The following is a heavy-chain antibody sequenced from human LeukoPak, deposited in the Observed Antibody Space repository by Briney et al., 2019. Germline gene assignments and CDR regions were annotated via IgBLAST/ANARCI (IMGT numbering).Heavy chain of an antibody. CDR3: ARVKYGSGSYYFDY. V-gene: IGHV3-48*03. Sequence: GGSLRLSCAASGFTFSSYEMNWVRQAPGKGLEWVSYISSSGSTIYYADSVKGRFTISRDNAKNSLYLQMNSLRAGDTAVYYCARVKYGSGSYYFDYWGQGTLVTVSS. CDR1: GFTFSSYE. CDR2: ISSSGSTI. D-gene: IGHD3-10*01. J-gene: IGHJ4*02.